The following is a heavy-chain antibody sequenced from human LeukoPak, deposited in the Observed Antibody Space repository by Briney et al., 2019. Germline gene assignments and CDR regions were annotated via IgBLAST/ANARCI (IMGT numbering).Heavy chain of an antibody. Sequence: GASVKVSCKASGYTFASYYMHWVRQAPGQGLEWMGIINPSGGSTSYAQKFQGRVTMTRDTSTSTVYMELSSLRSEDTAVYYCAREGIGWYYYMDVWGKGTTVTVSS. CDR1: GYTFASYY. V-gene: IGHV1-46*01. J-gene: IGHJ6*03. D-gene: IGHD6-19*01. CDR3: AREGIGWYYYMDV. CDR2: INPSGGST.